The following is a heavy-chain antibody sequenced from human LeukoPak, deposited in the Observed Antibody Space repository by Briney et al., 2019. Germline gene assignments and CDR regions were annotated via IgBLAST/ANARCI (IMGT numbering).Heavy chain of an antibody. D-gene: IGHD2-2*01. CDR2: SNPNSGDT. J-gene: IGHJ4*02. V-gene: IGHV1-2*06. Sequence: ASVKVYCKTSGYTFRGYHLHWLRQAPGQRLEWMGRSNPNSGDTNYAQKFQGRVTMTRDTSISTAYMELSRLTSDDTAMYYCARDYCSSTSCLFDYWGQGTLVTVSS. CDR1: GYTFRGYH. CDR3: ARDYCSSTSCLFDY.